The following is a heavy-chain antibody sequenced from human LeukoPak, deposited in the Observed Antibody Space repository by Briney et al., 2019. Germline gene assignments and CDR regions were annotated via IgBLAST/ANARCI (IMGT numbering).Heavy chain of an antibody. V-gene: IGHV1-69*04. CDR2: IIPILGIA. J-gene: IGHJ3*02. CDR1: GGTFSSYA. Sequence: SVKVSCKASGGTFSSYAISWVRQAPGQGLEWMGRIIPILGIANYAQKFQGRVTITADKSTSTAYMELSSLRSEDTAVYYCARQYYYDSSGYYFAAFDIRGQGTMVTVSS. CDR3: ARQYYYDSSGYYFAAFDI. D-gene: IGHD3-22*01.